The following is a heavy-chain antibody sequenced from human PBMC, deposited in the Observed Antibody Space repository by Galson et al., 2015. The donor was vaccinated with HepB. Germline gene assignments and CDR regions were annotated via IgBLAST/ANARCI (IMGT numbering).Heavy chain of an antibody. CDR2: INAGNGNT. D-gene: IGHD3-10*01. Sequence: SVKVSCKASGYTFTSYAMHWVRQAPGQRLGWMGWINAGNGNTKYSQKFQGRVTITRDTSASTAYMELSSLRSEDTAVYYCARERVITMVRGVPDYWGQGTLVTVSS. CDR1: GYTFTSYA. CDR3: ARERVITMVRGVPDY. V-gene: IGHV1-3*01. J-gene: IGHJ4*02.